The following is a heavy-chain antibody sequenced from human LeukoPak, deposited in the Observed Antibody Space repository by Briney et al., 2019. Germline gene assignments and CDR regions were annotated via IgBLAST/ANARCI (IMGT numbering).Heavy chain of an antibody. V-gene: IGHV3-30*01. J-gene: IGHJ4*02. CDR2: ISYDGTIT. CDR3: ARDFTYYYDSGSSGPHYFDS. D-gene: IGHD3-10*01. CDR1: GFTFSSYA. Sequence: SGGSLRLSCAASGFTFSSYAMHWVRQAPGKGLEWVAVISYDGTITYYADSVKGRFTSSRDNPKNTLYLQLNSLRAEDTAIYYCARDFTYYYDSGSSGPHYFDSWGQGTLVTVSS.